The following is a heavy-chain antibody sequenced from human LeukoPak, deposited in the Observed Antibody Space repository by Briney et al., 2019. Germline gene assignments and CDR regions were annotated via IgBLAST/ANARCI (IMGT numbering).Heavy chain of an antibody. D-gene: IGHD1-1*01. CDR2: INPNSGGT. CDR3: ARVVQHYYYYYMDV. V-gene: IGHV1-2*02. J-gene: IGHJ6*03. CDR1: AYTFTNYY. Sequence: GASVKVSCKASAYTFTNYYMHWVRQAPGQGLEWMGWINPNSGGTNYAQKFQGRVTMTRDTSISTAYMELSRLRADDTAVYYCARVVQHYYYYYMDVWGKGTTVTISS.